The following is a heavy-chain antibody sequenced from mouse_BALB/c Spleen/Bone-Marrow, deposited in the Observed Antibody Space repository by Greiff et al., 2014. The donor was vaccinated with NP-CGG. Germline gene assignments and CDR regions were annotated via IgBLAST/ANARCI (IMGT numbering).Heavy chain of an antibody. J-gene: IGHJ4*01. V-gene: IGHV1-9*01. CDR3: ARGYAMDY. CDR2: ILPGSGCT. Sequence: QVQLQQSGAELMKPGASVKISCKATGYTFSSYWIEWVKQRPGHGLEWIGEILPGSGCTNYNEKFKGKATFTADTSSNTAYMQLSSLTSEDSAVYYCARGYAMDYWGQGTSVTVSS. CDR1: GYTFSSYW.